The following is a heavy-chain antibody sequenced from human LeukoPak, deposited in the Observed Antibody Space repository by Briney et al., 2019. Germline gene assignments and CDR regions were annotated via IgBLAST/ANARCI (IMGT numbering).Heavy chain of an antibody. CDR1: GFTFSSYS. Sequence: GGSLRLSCAASGFTFSSYSMNWVRQAPGKGLEWVSSISSSSSYIYYADSVKGRFTISRDNAKNSLYLQMNSLRAEDTAVYYCARDPRYSSPSDFYFDYWGQGTLVTVSS. J-gene: IGHJ4*02. D-gene: IGHD6-6*01. CDR3: ARDPRYSSPSDFYFDY. V-gene: IGHV3-21*01. CDR2: ISSSSSYI.